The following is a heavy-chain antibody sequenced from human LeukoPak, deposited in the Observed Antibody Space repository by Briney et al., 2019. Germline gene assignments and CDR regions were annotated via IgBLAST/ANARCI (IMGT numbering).Heavy chain of an antibody. V-gene: IGHV4-30-4*01. CDR2: IYYSGST. CDR1: GGSISSGDYY. J-gene: IGHJ4*02. CDR3: ARATRSGSSGY. Sequence: SETLSLTCTVSGGSISSGDYYWSWIPQPPGKALEWIGYIYYSGSTYYNPSLKSRVTISVDTSKNQFSLKLSSVTAADTAVYYCARATRSGSSGYWGQGTLVTVSS. D-gene: IGHD1-26*01.